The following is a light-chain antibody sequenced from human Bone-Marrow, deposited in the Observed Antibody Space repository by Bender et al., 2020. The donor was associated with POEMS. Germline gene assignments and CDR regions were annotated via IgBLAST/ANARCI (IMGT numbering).Light chain of an antibody. CDR3: CSYTSSTAFV. J-gene: IGLJ1*01. V-gene: IGLV2-14*02. Sequence: QSALTQPASVSGSPGQSITIPCPGTRSDVGSYSLVSWYQHHPGRAPTLLISDVINRPSGISNRFSGSKSGNTASLTISGLQAEDEAEYFCCSYTSSTAFVFGAGTKVTVL. CDR1: RSDVGSYSL. CDR2: DVI.